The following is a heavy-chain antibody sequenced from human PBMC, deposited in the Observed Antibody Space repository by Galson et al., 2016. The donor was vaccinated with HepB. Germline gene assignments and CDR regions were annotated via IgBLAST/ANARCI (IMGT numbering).Heavy chain of an antibody. Sequence: SLRLSCAASGFTFDDYTMHWVRQAPGKGLEWVSLISWDGATTYYADSVKGRFTISRDNSKNSLYPQMNGLRTEDTALYYCTKAAGEWQLPTGNYFDYWGQGTLVSVSS. CDR1: GFTFDDYT. CDR3: TKAAGEWQLPTGNYFDY. V-gene: IGHV3-43*01. J-gene: IGHJ4*02. D-gene: IGHD3-10*01. CDR2: ISWDGATT.